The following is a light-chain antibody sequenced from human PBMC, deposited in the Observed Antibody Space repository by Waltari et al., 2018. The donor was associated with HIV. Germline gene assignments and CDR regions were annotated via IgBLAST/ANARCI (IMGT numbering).Light chain of an antibody. V-gene: IGLV1-44*01. CDR3: AAWDDSLKEYV. CDR1: SSNVGRYT. J-gene: IGLJ1*01. CDR2: SNY. Sequence: QSVLSQPSSASGTPGQRVTISCSGSSSNVGRYTVNWYQQFPGTAPRLLVYSNYFRPSGVPDRFSGSQFGTSASLAISGLQSEDEADYYCAAWDDSLKEYVFGAGTKVTVL.